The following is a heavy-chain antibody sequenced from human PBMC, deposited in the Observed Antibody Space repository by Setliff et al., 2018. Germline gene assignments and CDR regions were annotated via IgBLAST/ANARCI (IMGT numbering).Heavy chain of an antibody. D-gene: IGHD1-7*01. CDR2: GSTGKT. Sequence: GGSLRLSCAASGFSFSDYAMSWVRQAPRRGLEWVSGGSTGKTDYADSVKGRFTMSRDSSTNTLYLQMSSLRPDDTAMYYCARDQFRNSGGLYSWGQGTLVTVSS. J-gene: IGHJ5*02. V-gene: IGHV3-23*01. CDR1: GFSFSDYA. CDR3: ARDQFRNSGGLYS.